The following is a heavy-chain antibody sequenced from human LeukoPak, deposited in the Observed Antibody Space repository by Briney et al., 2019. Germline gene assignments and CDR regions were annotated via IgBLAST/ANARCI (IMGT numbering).Heavy chain of an antibody. V-gene: IGHV3-53*01. CDR3: ARDPEKGSY. CDR2: IYSGGST. Sequence: GGSLRLSCADSGFTVSSNYMSWVRQAPGKGLEWVSVIYSGGSTYYADSVKGRFTISRDNSKNTLYLQMNSLRAEDTAVYYCARDPEKGSYWGQGTLVTVSS. J-gene: IGHJ4*02. CDR1: GFTVSSNY.